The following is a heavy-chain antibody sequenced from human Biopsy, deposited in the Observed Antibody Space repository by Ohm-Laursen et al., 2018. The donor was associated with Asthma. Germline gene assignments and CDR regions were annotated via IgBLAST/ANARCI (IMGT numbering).Heavy chain of an antibody. J-gene: IGHJ6*02. D-gene: IGHD4-17*01. Sequence: ASVNVSCKASGYNFIGFAIHWVRQAPGQRLEWMGWVNTGNGDTKYSQKFQGRVTITADESTSTAYMELSSLRADDTAVYYCARGGYYGDRRYHDGMDVWGQGTTVTVSS. CDR3: ARGGYYGDRRYHDGMDV. V-gene: IGHV1-3*04. CDR2: VNTGNGDT. CDR1: GYNFIGFA.